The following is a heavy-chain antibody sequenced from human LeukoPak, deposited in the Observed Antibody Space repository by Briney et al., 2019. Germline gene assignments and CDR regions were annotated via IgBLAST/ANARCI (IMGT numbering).Heavy chain of an antibody. CDR3: ARPGITAFDI. Sequence: PGGSLRLSCVASGFTLSSHNINWVRQAPGKGLEWVSHISSSGSITYYGDSVKGRITISRDNAENSVSLYMNSLRAEDSAVYYCARPGITAFDIWGQGTMVTVSS. CDR1: GFTLSSHN. CDR2: ISSSGSIT. V-gene: IGHV3-48*01. J-gene: IGHJ3*02. D-gene: IGHD3-10*01.